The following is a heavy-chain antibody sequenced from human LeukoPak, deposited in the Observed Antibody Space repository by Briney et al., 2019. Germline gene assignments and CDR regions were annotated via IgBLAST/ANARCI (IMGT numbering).Heavy chain of an antibody. CDR1: GYSISSGYY. J-gene: IGHJ4*02. V-gene: IGHV4-38-2*02. CDR2: IYHSGST. Sequence: SETLSLTRTVSGYSISSGYYWGWIRQPPGKGLEWIGSIYHSGSTYYNPSLKSRVTISVDTSKNQFSLKLSSVTAADTAVYYCARLERVGYGSGFDYWGQGTLVTVSS. CDR3: ARLERVGYGSGFDY. D-gene: IGHD3-10*01.